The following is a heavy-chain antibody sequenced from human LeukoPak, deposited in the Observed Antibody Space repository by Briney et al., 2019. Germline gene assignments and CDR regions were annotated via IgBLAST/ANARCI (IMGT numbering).Heavy chain of an antibody. CDR1: GYTFTTYS. V-gene: IGHV1-18*01. CDR3: ARVSGYDYGEPSHFDY. CDR2: ISGYNGNT. D-gene: IGHD5-12*01. Sequence: ASVKVSCKASGYTFTTYSISWVRQAPGQGLEWMGWISGYNGNTHYAQKFQGRVTMTTDTSTSTAYMELRSLRSDDTAVYYCARVSGYDYGEPSHFDYWGQGTLVTVSS. J-gene: IGHJ4*02.